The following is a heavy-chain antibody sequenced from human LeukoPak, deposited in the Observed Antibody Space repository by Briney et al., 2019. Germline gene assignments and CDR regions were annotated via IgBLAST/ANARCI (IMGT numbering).Heavy chain of an antibody. CDR3: ARAPPTWGYDY. CDR1: GYTFTSYD. D-gene: IGHD7-27*01. CDR2: MSPNSGDT. Sequence: ASVKVSCKASGYTFTSYDFNWVRQATGQRPEWMGWMSPNSGDTGYAQKFQDRVTMTRNTSISTAYMELRSLRSDDTAVYYFARAPPTWGYDYWGPGTLFTVSS. V-gene: IGHV1-8*01. J-gene: IGHJ4*02.